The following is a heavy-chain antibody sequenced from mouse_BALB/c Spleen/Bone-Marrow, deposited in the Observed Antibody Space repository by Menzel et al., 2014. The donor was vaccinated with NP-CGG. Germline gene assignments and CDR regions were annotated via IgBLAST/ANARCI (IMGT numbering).Heavy chain of an antibody. Sequence: DVKGKRSRVGLGHSWGSRRLSCASTGFTFTEYYMSWVRQPLGKALEWLGFIRNKANGYTPEYSASVKGRFTISRDNSQSVLYLQMNTLRAEDSATYYCARDSVCGSSYWYFYV. CDR2: IRNKANGYTP. J-gene: IGHJ1*01. CDR3: ARDSVCGSSYWYFYV. V-gene: IGHV7-3*02. D-gene: IGHD1-1*01. CDR1: GFTFTEYY.